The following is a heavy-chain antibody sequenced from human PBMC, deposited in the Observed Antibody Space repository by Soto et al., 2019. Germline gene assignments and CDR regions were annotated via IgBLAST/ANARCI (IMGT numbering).Heavy chain of an antibody. V-gene: IGHV3-21*01. CDR3: ARELGVTAIYYYYYCMDV. Sequence: EVQLVESGGGLVKPGGSLRLSCAASGFTFSSYSMNWVRQAPGKGLEWVSSISSSSSYIYYADSVKCRFTISSDNAKNPLYLQMNSLRAEDTAVYYCARELGVTAIYYYYYCMDVWGQGTTVTGSS. CDR2: ISSSSSYI. CDR1: GFTFSSYS. J-gene: IGHJ6*02. D-gene: IGHD2-21*02.